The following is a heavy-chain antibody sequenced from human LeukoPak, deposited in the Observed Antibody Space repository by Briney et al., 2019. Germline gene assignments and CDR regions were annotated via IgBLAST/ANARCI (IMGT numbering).Heavy chain of an antibody. CDR3: ARFYFPEEHDRAWYEAH. J-gene: IGHJ4*02. V-gene: IGHV3-74*01. Sequence: GGSLRLSCAVSGFAFGSEAMSWVRQSPARGLEWVARIRGDGRATTYADSVKGRFTISRDNAMNTVFLQMKSLRAEDTGIYYCARFYFPEEHDRAWYEAHWGQGIRVTVS. CDR2: IRGDGRAT. CDR1: GFAFGSEA. D-gene: IGHD6-19*01.